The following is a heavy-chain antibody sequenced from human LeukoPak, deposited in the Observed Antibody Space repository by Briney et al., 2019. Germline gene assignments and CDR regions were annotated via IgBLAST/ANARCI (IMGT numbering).Heavy chain of an antibody. Sequence: GRSLRLSCAASGFTFSSYTMHWVRQAPGKGLEWVAVISYDGSNKYYADSVKGRFTISRDNSKNTLYLQMNSLRAEDTAVYYCARPPSSGRVRYGVHPPQPFQ. CDR1: GFTFSSYT. V-gene: IGHV3-30*04. J-gene: IGHJ1*01. CDR2: ISYDGSNK. D-gene: IGHD6-25*01. CDR3: ARPPSSGRVRYGVHPPQPFQ.